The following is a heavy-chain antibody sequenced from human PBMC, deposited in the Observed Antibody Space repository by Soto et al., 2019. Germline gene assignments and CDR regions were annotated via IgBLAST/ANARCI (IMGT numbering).Heavy chain of an antibody. CDR1: GFTFSSYA. CDR2: ISYDGSNK. J-gene: IGHJ4*02. D-gene: IGHD2-21*02. V-gene: IGHV3-30-3*01. CDR3: ARAPYLQYCGGDCYSGNYFDY. Sequence: GGSLRLSCAASGFTFSSYAMHWVRQAPGKGLEWVAVISYDGSNKYYADSVKGRFTISRDNSKNTLYLQMNSLRAEDTAAYYCARAPYLQYCGGDCYSGNYFDYWGQGTLVTVSS.